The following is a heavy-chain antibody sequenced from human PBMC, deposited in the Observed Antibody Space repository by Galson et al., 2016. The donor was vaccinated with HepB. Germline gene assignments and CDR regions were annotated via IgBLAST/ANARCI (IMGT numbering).Heavy chain of an antibody. CDR3: VSHGVTGPLDPDF. Sequence: SLRLSCAASGFTFSRCWMSWVRQAPGKGLEWVANIKEDGSQKHYVDSVKGRFTISRDNAKESLYLQMDTLRVEDTAVYYCVSHGVTGPLDPDFWGQGTLVTVSS. CDR1: GFTFSRCW. D-gene: IGHD3/OR15-3a*01. CDR2: IKEDGSQK. V-gene: IGHV3-7*03. J-gene: IGHJ4*02.